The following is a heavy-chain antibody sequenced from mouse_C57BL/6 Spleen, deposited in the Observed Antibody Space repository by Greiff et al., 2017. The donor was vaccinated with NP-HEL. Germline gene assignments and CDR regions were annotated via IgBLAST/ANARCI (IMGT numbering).Heavy chain of an antibody. CDR2: IYPRSGNT. V-gene: IGHV1-81*01. CDR1: GYTFTSYG. CDR3: ARGGSSHAMDY. Sequence: QVHVKQSGAELARPGASVKLSCKASGYTFTSYGISWVKQRTGQGLEWIGEIYPRSGNTYYNEKFKGKATLTADKSSSTAYMELRSLTSEDSAVYFCARGGSSHAMDYWGQGTSVTVSS. D-gene: IGHD1-3*01. J-gene: IGHJ4*01.